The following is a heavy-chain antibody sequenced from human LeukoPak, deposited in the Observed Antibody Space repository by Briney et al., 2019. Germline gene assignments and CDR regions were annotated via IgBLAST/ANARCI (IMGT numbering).Heavy chain of an antibody. D-gene: IGHD4-23*01. CDR1: GYTFTSYD. J-gene: IGHJ4*02. Sequence: GASVKVSCKASGYTFTSYDIDWVRQATGQGLEWMGWMNPNSGNTGYAQKFQGRVTITRNTSISTAYMELSSLRSEDTAVYYCARGPYDYGGNQGVGFDYWGQGTLVTVSS. CDR3: ARGPYDYGGNQGVGFDY. V-gene: IGHV1-8*03. CDR2: MNPNSGNT.